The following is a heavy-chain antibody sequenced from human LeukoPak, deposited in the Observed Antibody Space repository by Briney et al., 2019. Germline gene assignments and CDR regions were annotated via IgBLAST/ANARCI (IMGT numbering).Heavy chain of an antibody. J-gene: IGHJ4*02. D-gene: IGHD3-10*02. CDR2: INPNSGGT. CDR3: ARGTHDVLGPVDY. V-gene: IGHV1-2*02. CDR1: GYAFTGYY. Sequence: ASVKVSCKAPGYAFTGYYMHWVRQAPGQGLEWMGWINPNSGGTNYAQKFQGRVTMTRDTSISTAYMEMNRLRSDDTAMYYCARGTHDVLGPVDYWGQGTLVTVSS.